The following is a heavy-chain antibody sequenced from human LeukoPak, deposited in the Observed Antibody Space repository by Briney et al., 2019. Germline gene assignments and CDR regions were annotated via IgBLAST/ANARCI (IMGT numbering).Heavy chain of an antibody. CDR3: ARRTFGEFFDY. J-gene: IGHJ4*02. Sequence: GGSLRLSCAASGFTFSSYWMSWVRQAPGKGLEWVANIKQDGSEKYYVDSVKGRFTISRENAKNSSYLQMNSLRAGDTAVYYCARRTFGEFFDYWGQGILVTVSS. D-gene: IGHD3-10*01. CDR1: GFTFSSYW. CDR2: IKQDGSEK. V-gene: IGHV3-7*01.